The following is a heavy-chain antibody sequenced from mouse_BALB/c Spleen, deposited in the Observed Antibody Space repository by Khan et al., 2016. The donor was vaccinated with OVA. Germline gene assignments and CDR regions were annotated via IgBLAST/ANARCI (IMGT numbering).Heavy chain of an antibody. Sequence: QVQLQQSGAELVRPGASVKLSCKTSGYIFTSYWIHWVKQRSTQGLEWIARTYPGTGSTYYNEKFKGKATLTADKSSSTAYMQLSSLKSEDSAVFFYARPSGSSHSFDYWGQGTTLAVSS. CDR3: ARPSGSSHSFDY. CDR2: TYPGTGST. J-gene: IGHJ2*01. CDR1: GYIFTSYW. V-gene: IGHV1S132*01. D-gene: IGHD1-1*01.